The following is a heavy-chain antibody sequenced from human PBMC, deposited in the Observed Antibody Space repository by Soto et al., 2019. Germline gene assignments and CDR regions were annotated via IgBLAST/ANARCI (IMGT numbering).Heavy chain of an antibody. CDR1: GFSLTHKGAG. CDR3: AHLHANSGYAWRYDP. CDR2: IYGDDDK. D-gene: IGHD5-12*01. J-gene: IGHJ5*02. Sequence: QITLQESGPPLVKPTQTLTLTCNFSGFSLTHKGAGVCWIRQPPRKALEWLGIIYGDDDKRYRPCLNTRLTITKDTSKNQVDLPMTNVETVDTATYYCAHLHANSGYAWRYDPGGQGTLGNVA. V-gene: IGHV2-5*02.